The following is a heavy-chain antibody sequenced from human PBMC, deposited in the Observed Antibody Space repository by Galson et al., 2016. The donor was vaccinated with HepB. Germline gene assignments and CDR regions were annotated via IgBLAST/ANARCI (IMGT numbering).Heavy chain of an antibody. D-gene: IGHD2-21*01. CDR3: ARDHSAAFDI. CDR2: IYSRGSP. CDR1: GCSISNYY. J-gene: IGHJ3*02. V-gene: IGHV4-59*01. Sequence: ETLSLTCTVYGCSISNYYWSWIRQPPGRGLEWIGFIYSRGSPSYNPSLQGRVTISLDTSKKQFSLSLGSVTGADTAVYYCARDHSAAFDIWGPGTMVTVSS.